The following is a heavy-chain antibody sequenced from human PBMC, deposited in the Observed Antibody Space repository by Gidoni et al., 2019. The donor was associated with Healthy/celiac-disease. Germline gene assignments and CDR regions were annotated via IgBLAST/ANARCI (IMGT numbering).Heavy chain of an antibody. CDR1: GYTFTSYG. D-gene: IGHD2-21*02. V-gene: IGHV1-18*01. Sequence: QVQLVQSGAEVKKPGASVTVSCNASGYTFTSYGISWVRQAPGQGLEWMGWISAYNGNTNYAQKLQGRVTMTTDISTSTAYMELRSLRSDDTAVYYCARGADCGGDCYPWFDPWGQGTLVTVSS. CDR3: ARGADCGGDCYPWFDP. J-gene: IGHJ5*02. CDR2: ISAYNGNT.